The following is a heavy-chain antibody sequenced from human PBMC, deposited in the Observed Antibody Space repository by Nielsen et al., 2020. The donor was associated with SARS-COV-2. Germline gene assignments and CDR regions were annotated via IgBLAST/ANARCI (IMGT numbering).Heavy chain of an antibody. V-gene: IGHV3-48*04. CDR2: ISSSGSTI. CDR3: AREDCSSTSCYFGWFDP. J-gene: IGHJ5*02. Sequence: GGSLRLSCAASGFTFSSYSMSWIRQAPGKGLEWVSYISSSGSTIYYADSVKGRFTISRDNAKNSLYLQMNSLRAEDTAVYYCAREDCSSTSCYFGWFDPWGQGTLVTVSS. CDR1: GFTFSSYS. D-gene: IGHD2-2*01.